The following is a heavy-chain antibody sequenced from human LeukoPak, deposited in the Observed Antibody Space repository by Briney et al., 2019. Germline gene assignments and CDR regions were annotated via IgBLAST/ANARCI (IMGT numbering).Heavy chain of an antibody. CDR3: ARGLHDYGDLQPSGGDAFDI. D-gene: IGHD4-17*01. V-gene: IGHV1-69*04. CDR1: GGTFSSYA. J-gene: IGHJ3*02. CDR2: IIPILGIA. Sequence: AASVKVSCKASGGTFSSYAISWVRQAPGQGLEWMGRIIPILGIANYAQKFQGRVTITADKSTSTAYMELSSLRSEDTAVYYCARGLHDYGDLQPSGGDAFDIWGQGTMVTVSS.